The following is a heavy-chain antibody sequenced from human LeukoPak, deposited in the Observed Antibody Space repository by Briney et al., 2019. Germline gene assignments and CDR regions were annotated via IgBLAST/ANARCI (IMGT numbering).Heavy chain of an antibody. D-gene: IGHD2/OR15-2a*01. J-gene: IGHJ6*02. Sequence: SETLSLTCTVSGGSISSYYWSWIRQPPGKGLEWIGYIYYSGSTNYNPSLKSRVTISVDTYKNQFSPKLSSVTAADTAVYYCARHSPSSFPYYYYYGMDVWGQGTTVTVSS. CDR1: GGSISSYY. V-gene: IGHV4-59*08. CDR2: IYYSGST. CDR3: ARHSPSSFPYYYYYGMDV.